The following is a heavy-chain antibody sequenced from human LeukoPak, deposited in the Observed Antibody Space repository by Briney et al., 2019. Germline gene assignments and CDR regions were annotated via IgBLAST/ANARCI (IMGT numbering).Heavy chain of an antibody. CDR3: ARSGPGQGYSGYEFDL. Sequence: ASVKVSCKASGYTFTGYYMHWVRQAPGQGLEWMGWINPNSGGTNYAQKFQGRVTMTRDTSISTAYMELSRLRSDDTAVYYCARSGPGQGYSGYEFDLWGRGTLVTVSS. J-gene: IGHJ2*01. D-gene: IGHD5-12*01. V-gene: IGHV1-2*02. CDR1: GYTFTGYY. CDR2: INPNSGGT.